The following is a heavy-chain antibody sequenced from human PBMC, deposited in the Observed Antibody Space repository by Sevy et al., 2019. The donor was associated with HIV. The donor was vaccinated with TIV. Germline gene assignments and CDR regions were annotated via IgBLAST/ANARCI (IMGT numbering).Heavy chain of an antibody. CDR1: GFNFNIYS. Sequence: GGSLRLSCAVSGFNFNIYSMSWVRQAPGKGLEWVSTLSFGCGKINYAESVKGRFMISRDDSKNTLYLQMNSLRAEDTAVYFCAREGCTRPHDYWGQGTLVTVSS. V-gene: IGHV3-23*01. CDR3: AREGCTRPHDY. D-gene: IGHD2-8*01. J-gene: IGHJ4*02. CDR2: LSFGCGKI.